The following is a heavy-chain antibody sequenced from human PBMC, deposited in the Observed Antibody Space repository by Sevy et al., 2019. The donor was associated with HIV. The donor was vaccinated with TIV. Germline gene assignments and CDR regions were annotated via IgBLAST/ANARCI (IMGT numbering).Heavy chain of an antibody. V-gene: IGHV1-69*13. D-gene: IGHD3-10*01. CDR3: ARDKYYYVSGSFDY. CDR2: IIAVFGTT. J-gene: IGHJ4*01. CDR1: GGIFRSNA. Sequence: ASVKVSCKASGGIFRSNAISWVRQAPGQGLEWMGGIIAVFGTTNYAQKFQGRVTVSADESWSTAYMELSSLRSEDTAVYYCARDKYYYVSGSFDYWGQGTQVTVSS.